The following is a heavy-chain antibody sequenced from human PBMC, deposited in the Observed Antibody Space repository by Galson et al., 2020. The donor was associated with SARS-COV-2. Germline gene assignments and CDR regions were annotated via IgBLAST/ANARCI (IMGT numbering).Heavy chain of an antibody. D-gene: IGHD1-26*01. CDR2: TYYRSQWST. CDR3: AGRVAGANALQI. V-gene: IGHV6-1*01. J-gene: IGHJ3*02. CDR1: GDSVSSNSAA. Sequence: PSQNLSPTCDISGDSVSSNSAARNWIRPSPSRGLEWLGRTYYRSQWSTDYAVAVTSRITINPDTSKNQFSLQLNSLTPEDSAMYYCAGRVAGANALQIWGQGTMVIVSS.